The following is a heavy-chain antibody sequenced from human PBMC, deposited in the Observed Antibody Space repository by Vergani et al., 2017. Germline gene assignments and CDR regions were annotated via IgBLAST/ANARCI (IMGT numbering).Heavy chain of an antibody. J-gene: IGHJ5*02. V-gene: IGHV1-46*01. CDR2: INPSGGST. D-gene: IGHD3-10*01. Sequence: QVQLVQSGAEVKKPGASVKVSCKASGYTFTSYYMHWVRQAPGQGLEWMGIINPSGGSTSYAQKFQGRVTMTRDTSTSTVYMELSSLRSEDTAVYYCTRTLWFGEPPRGWFDPWGQGTLVTVSS. CDR3: TRTLWFGEPPRGWFDP. CDR1: GYTFTSYY.